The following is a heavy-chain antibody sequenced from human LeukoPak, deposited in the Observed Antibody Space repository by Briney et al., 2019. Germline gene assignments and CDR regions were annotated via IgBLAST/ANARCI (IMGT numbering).Heavy chain of an antibody. Sequence: PETLSLNCTVYGGSFSGYYWHWIRQPPGKGLEWIGEINHSGSTNYNPSLKSRVTISVDTSKNQFSLKLSSVTAADTAVYYCARRSGSYNYWGQGTLVTVSS. CDR1: GGSFSGYY. J-gene: IGHJ4*02. CDR3: ARRSGSYNY. V-gene: IGHV4-34*01. CDR2: INHSGST. D-gene: IGHD1-26*01.